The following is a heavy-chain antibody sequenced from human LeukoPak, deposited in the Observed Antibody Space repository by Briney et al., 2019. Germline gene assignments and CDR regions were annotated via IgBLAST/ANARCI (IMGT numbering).Heavy chain of an antibody. J-gene: IGHJ6*02. CDR2: IKQDGSEK. D-gene: IGHD2-2*01. CDR1: GFTFSSYW. CDR3: ARDGGYCSSTSCLYYYYGMDV. V-gene: IGHV3-7*03. Sequence: PGGSLRLSCAASGFTFSSYWMSWVRQAPGKGLEWVANIKQDGSEKYYVDSVKGRFTISRDNAKNSLYLQMNSLRAEDTAVYYCARDGGYCSSTSCLYYYYGMDVWGQGTTVTVSS.